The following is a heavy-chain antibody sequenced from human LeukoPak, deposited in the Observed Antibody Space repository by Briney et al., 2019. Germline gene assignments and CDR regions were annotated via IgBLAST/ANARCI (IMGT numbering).Heavy chain of an antibody. D-gene: IGHD6-13*01. Sequence: PSETLSLTCAVYGGSFSGYYWSWIRQPPGKGLEWIGEINHSGSTNYNPSLKSRVTISVDTSKNQFSLKLSSVTAADTAVYYCARDQPTYSSTPLHYYFDYWGQGTLVTVSS. CDR1: GGSFSGYY. CDR3: ARDQPTYSSTPLHYYFDY. V-gene: IGHV4-34*01. J-gene: IGHJ4*02. CDR2: INHSGST.